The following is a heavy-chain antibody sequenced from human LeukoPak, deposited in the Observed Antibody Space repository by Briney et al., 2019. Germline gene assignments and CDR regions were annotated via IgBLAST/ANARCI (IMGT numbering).Heavy chain of an antibody. V-gene: IGHV4-34*03. J-gene: IGHJ6*02. CDR3: TSSRGRLYGVDV. D-gene: IGHD2-15*01. CDR1: GGSFSGYY. CDR2: INHSGST. Sequence: SETLSLTCAVYGGSFSGYYWSWIRQPPGKGLEWIGEINHSGSTTYNPSLMSRVTISVDKSTKQFSLNLTSVTAADTAVYYCTSSRGRLYGVDVWGQGTTVIVSS.